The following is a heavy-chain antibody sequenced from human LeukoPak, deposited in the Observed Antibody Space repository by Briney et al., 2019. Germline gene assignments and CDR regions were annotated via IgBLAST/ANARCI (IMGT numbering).Heavy chain of an antibody. J-gene: IGHJ4*02. D-gene: IGHD2-15*01. CDR3: AKGRQSGGSCYCGHVFDY. Sequence: GGSLRLSCAASGFTFSSYAMSWVRQAPGKGLEWVSAISGSGGSTYYADSVKGRFTISRDNSKNTLYLQMNSLRAEDTAVYYCAKGRQSGGSCYCGHVFDYWGQGTLVTVSS. CDR2: ISGSGGST. CDR1: GFTFSSYA. V-gene: IGHV3-23*01.